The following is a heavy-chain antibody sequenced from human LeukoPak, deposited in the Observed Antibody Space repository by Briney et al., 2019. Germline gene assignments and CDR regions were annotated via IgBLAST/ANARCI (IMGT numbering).Heavy chain of an antibody. D-gene: IGHD5-18*01. Sequence: GGSLRLSCAVSGFTFRTHSMNRVRQAPGKGLEWLSYISSSSGTIYYADSVKGRFTISRDNSKNTLYLQMNSLRAEDTAVYYCAKGPWIQLWYYFDYWGQGTLVTVSS. V-gene: IGHV3-48*01. CDR3: AKGPWIQLWYYFDY. CDR1: GFTFRTHS. J-gene: IGHJ4*02. CDR2: ISSSSGTI.